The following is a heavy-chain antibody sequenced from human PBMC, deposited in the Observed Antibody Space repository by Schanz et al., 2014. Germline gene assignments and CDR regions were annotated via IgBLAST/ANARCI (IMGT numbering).Heavy chain of an antibody. CDR1: GFSFTTYA. D-gene: IGHD1-1*01. J-gene: IGHJ5*02. CDR2: ISGSGGST. V-gene: IGHV3-23*01. Sequence: EVQLLESGGGLVQPGGSLRLSCASSGFSFTTYAMSWVRQAPGKGLEWVSAISGSGGSTYYADSVKGRFTISRDNSKNTLYLQMNSLRAEDTAVYYCARGRVLESWGQGTLVTVSS. CDR3: ARGRVLES.